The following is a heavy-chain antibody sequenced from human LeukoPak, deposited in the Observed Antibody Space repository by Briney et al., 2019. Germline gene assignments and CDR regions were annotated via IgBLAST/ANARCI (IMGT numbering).Heavy chain of an antibody. CDR3: TRWGPYGSSWYYFDY. Sequence: GGSLRLSCKTSGFTFGDFAVGWARQAPGKGLEWVGFIRSKAYGGTTEYAASVKGRFTISRDDSDSIAYLQMSSLNTEDTAVYYCTRWGPYGSSWYYFDYWGRGTLVTVSS. CDR2: IRSKAYGGTT. CDR1: GFTFGDFA. J-gene: IGHJ4*02. V-gene: IGHV3-49*04. D-gene: IGHD2-15*01.